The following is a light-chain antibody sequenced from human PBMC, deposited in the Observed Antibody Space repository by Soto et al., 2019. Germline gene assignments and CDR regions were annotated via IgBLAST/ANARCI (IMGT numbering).Light chain of an antibody. J-gene: IGKJ5*01. CDR2: AAS. Sequence: DIQMTQSPSSLSASVGDRVTITCRASQSISSYLNWYQQKPGKAPKLLIYAASSLQSGVPSRFSGSGSGTHFTLTIRSLQPEDFATYYCQQSYSTPITFGQGTRLEIK. CDR3: QQSYSTPIT. V-gene: IGKV1-39*01. CDR1: QSISSY.